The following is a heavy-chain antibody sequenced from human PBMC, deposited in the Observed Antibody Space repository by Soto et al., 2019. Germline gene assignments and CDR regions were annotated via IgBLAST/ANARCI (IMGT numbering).Heavy chain of an antibody. CDR3: ARAPKVSGSSQTRPDF. D-gene: IGHD6-6*01. J-gene: IGHJ4*02. V-gene: IGHV4-34*01. Sequence: RSLTCSIYSGSFSGYYWSWIRQPPGKGLEWIGEISQSGNTNYSPSLKSRVSISIDTSKKQFSLNLASVSAADTAVYYCARAPKVSGSSQTRPDFWGQGTRVTVSS. CDR1: SGSFSGYY. CDR2: ISQSGNT.